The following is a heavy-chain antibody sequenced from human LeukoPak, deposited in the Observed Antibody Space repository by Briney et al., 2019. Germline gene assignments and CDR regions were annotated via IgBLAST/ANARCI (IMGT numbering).Heavy chain of an antibody. D-gene: IGHD3-10*01. CDR2: ISGTGGNT. Sequence: GGSLRLSCAASGFTFSSYAMSWVRQAPGKGLEWVSGISGTGGNTYYADSVKGRFTTSRDNSKNTLYLQMNSLRAEDTAVYYCAKVLGSGSYYQLYYYGMDVWGQGTTVTVSS. CDR1: GFTFSSYA. J-gene: IGHJ6*02. V-gene: IGHV3-23*01. CDR3: AKVLGSGSYYQLYYYGMDV.